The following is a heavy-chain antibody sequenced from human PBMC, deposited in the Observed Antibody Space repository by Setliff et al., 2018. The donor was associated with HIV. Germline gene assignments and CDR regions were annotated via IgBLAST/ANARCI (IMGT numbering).Heavy chain of an antibody. D-gene: IGHD3-3*01. CDR2: SYHSGST. J-gene: IGHJ4*02. V-gene: IGHV4-34*01. CDR3: LRARAEWVELHSVPSYFDY. Sequence: SETLSLTCAVYGGSFSGYSWSWFRQPPGKGLEWIGSSYHSGSTYYNPSLKSRVTISVDSSKNQFSLTLISVTAADTAVYYCLRARAEWVELHSVPSYFDYWGQGTLVTVSS. CDR1: GGSFSGYS.